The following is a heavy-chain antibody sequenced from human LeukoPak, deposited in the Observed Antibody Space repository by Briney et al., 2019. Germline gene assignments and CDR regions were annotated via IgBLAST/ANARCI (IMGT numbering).Heavy chain of an antibody. CDR1: GGSISSSSYY. Sequence: PSETLSLTCTVSGGSISSSSYYWGWIRQPPRKGLEWIGSISYSGSTYYNPSLKSRVTISVDTSKNQFSLKLSSVTAADTAVYYCARAHSIASYYYGVDVWGQGTTVTVSS. J-gene: IGHJ6*02. V-gene: IGHV4-39*07. CDR3: ARAHSIASYYYGVDV. D-gene: IGHD2/OR15-2a*01. CDR2: ISYSGST.